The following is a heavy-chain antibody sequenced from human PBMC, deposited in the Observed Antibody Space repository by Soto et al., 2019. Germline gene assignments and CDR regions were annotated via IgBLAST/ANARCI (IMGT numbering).Heavy chain of an antibody. J-gene: IGHJ6*01. D-gene: IGHD6-6*01. V-gene: IGHV3-21*01. Sequence: GKGLEWVSSISSSSSYIYYADSVKGRFTISRDNAKNSLYLQMNSLRAEDTAVYYCARECGQLSCPGMAVRVHRSTVPVSS. CDR3: ARECGQLSCPGMAV. CDR2: ISSSSSYI.